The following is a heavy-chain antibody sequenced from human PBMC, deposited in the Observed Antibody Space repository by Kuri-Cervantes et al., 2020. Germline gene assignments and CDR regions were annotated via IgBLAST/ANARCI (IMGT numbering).Heavy chain of an antibody. V-gene: IGHV3-21*01. D-gene: IGHD3-10*01. CDR2: ISSSGGYI. CDR3: ARDWGVRGVITLDY. Sequence: GESLKISCTTSRFTFSTYNMNWVRQAPGKGLEWVSSISSSGGYIYYADSVKGRFTISRDNAKNSLYLQMNSLRDEDTAVYYCARDWGVRGVITLDYWGQGTLVTVSS. CDR1: RFTFSTYN. J-gene: IGHJ4*02.